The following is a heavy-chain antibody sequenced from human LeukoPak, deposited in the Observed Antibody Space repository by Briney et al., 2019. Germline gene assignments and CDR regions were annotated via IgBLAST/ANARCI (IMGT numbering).Heavy chain of an antibody. Sequence: PGGSLRLSCAASGFTFSSYSMNWVRQAPGKGLEWVSSISSSSSYIYYADSVKGRCTISRDNAKNSLYLQMNSLRAEDTAVYYCARKIAYCGGDCYSYSDWGQGTLVTVSS. D-gene: IGHD2-21*02. V-gene: IGHV3-21*01. CDR1: GFTFSSYS. CDR2: ISSSSSYI. CDR3: ARKIAYCGGDCYSYSD. J-gene: IGHJ4*02.